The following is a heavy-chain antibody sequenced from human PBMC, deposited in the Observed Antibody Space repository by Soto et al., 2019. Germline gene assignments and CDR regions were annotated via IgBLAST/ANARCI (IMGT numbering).Heavy chain of an antibody. CDR1: GGSLSNYG. Sequence: QVQLVQSGAEVKKPGSSVKVSCKASGGSLSNYGISWVRQAPGQGLEWMGGILPDYGTANYAQKFQGRVRITADESTNIVYMDVTSLRSEHTAVYYCARGDATKIVVTTYYAMDVWGQGTTVTVSS. CDR3: ARGDATKIVVTTYYAMDV. D-gene: IGHD4-17*01. V-gene: IGHV1-69*12. J-gene: IGHJ6*02. CDR2: ILPDYGTA.